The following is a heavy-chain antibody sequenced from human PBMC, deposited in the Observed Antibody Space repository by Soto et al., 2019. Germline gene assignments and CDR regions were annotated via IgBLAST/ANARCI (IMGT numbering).Heavy chain of an antibody. D-gene: IGHD3-22*01. CDR3: AREGGGGYYDSSGYMGV. Sequence: EVQLVETGGGLIQPGGSLRLSCAASGITVSTNYMSWVRQAPGKGLEWVSVIYSDGKTFYADSVKGRFTISRDNSQNTVSLQMKSLRADDTAVYYCAREGGGGYYDSSGYMGVWGQGTLVTVSS. J-gene: IGHJ4*02. CDR2: IYSDGKT. CDR1: GITVSTNY. V-gene: IGHV3-53*02.